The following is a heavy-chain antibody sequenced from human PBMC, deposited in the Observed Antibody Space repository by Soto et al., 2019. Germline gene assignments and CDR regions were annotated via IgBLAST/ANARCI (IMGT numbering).Heavy chain of an antibody. CDR2: IWYDGSNK. Sequence: VGSLILSGSASGFTFSSYAMHWVRQAPGKWLEWLAVIWYDGSNKYYSDSVKGRFTISRDNSKNTLYLQMNSLRAEDTAVYYCARDKLELRVFNWFDPWGQGTLVTVSS. V-gene: IGHV3-33*01. D-gene: IGHD1-7*01. CDR1: GFTFSSYA. J-gene: IGHJ5*02. CDR3: ARDKLELRVFNWFDP.